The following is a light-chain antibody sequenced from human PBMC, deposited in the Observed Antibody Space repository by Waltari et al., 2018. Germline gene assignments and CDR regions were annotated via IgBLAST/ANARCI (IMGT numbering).Light chain of an antibody. V-gene: IGKV1-6*01. CDR2: GAS. CDR3: LQDYSYPRT. CDR1: QYIRND. J-gene: IGKJ1*01. Sequence: AIQMTQSPSSLSASVGDRVTITCRASQYIRNDIGWYQQRPGRAPKLLIYGASYLPSGVPSRFSGSGSGTFFTLIISSLQPEDFATYYCLQDYSYPRTFGQGTKVDIK.